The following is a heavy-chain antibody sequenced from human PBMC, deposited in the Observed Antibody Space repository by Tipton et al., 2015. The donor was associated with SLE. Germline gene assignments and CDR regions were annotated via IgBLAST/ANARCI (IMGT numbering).Heavy chain of an antibody. V-gene: IGHV4-34*01. CDR1: GGSFSGYY. CDR3: ARGLSSLVGFYYYYYMDV. CDR2: INHSGST. Sequence: TLSLTCAVYGGSFSGYYWSWIRQPPGKGLEWIGEINHSGSTTYNPSLKSRVTISIDTSKNQFSLKLSSVTAADTAVYYCARGLSSLVGFYYYYYMDVWSKGTTVTVSS. D-gene: IGHD2-8*02. J-gene: IGHJ6*03.